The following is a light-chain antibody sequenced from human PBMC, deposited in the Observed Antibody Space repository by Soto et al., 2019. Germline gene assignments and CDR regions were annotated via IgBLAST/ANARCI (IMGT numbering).Light chain of an antibody. CDR3: NSYTGTYTWV. Sequence: QSALTQPASVSGSPGQSITISCAGTSSDVGGYKYVSWYQQHPGKAPKLMIYEVSNRPSGVSNRFSGSKSGNTASLTISGLQAEDEANYYCNSYTGTYTWVFGTGTKVTVL. J-gene: IGLJ1*01. CDR1: SSDVGGYKY. V-gene: IGLV2-14*01. CDR2: EVS.